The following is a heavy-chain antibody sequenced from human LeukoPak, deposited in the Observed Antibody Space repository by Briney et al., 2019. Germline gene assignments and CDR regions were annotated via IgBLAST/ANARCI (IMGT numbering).Heavy chain of an antibody. CDR1: GYTFTGYY. D-gene: IGHD6-13*01. CDR3: ARDQAAAGTGDEYYYYYGMDV. Sequence: GASVKVSCKASGYTFTGYYMHWVRQAPGQGLEWMGWINPNSGGTNYAQKFQGWVTMTRDTSISTAYMELSRLRSDDTAVYYCARDQAAAGTGDEYYYYYGMDVWGQGTTATVSS. J-gene: IGHJ6*02. V-gene: IGHV1-2*04. CDR2: INPNSGGT.